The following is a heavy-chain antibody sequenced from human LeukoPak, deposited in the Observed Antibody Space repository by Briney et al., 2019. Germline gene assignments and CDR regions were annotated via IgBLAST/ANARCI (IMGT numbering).Heavy chain of an antibody. J-gene: IGHJ4*02. Sequence: PSETLSLTCTVSGGSLSSTSSYWGWIRQPPGKGLEWIGSIYYSKNTYYNPPLKSRVTISADTSKNQFSLTLGSVSATDTAVYYCVSPRGFSYGYFDYWGQGTLVTVSS. CDR2: IYYSKNT. D-gene: IGHD5-18*01. CDR1: GGSLSSTSSY. CDR3: VSPRGFSYGYFDY. V-gene: IGHV4-39*01.